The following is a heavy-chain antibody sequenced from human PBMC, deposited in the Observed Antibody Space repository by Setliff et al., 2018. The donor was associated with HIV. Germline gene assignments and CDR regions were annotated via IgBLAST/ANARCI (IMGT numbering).Heavy chain of an antibody. CDR3: ARDLAYCSGGSCYRPLIYYFYYMDV. J-gene: IGHJ6*03. CDR1: GYTFTSYD. V-gene: IGHV1-8*02. Sequence: ASVKVSCKASGYTFTSYDINWVRQATGQGLEWMGWMNPNSGNTGYAQKFQGRLTMTSDASIRTAYMELSGLTSDDTATYYCARDLAYCSGGSCYRPLIYYFYYMDVWGKGTTVTVSS. D-gene: IGHD2-15*01. CDR2: MNPNSGNT.